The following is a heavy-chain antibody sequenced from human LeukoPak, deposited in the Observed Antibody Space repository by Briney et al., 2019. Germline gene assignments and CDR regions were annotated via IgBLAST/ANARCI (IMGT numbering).Heavy chain of an antibody. D-gene: IGHD1-1*01. V-gene: IGHV3-13*01. CDR3: ARVAKERVGGVYYFDY. Sequence: PGGSLRLSCAASGFTFSDYDMHWVRQATGKGLESVSAIGTAGDTYYTGSVKGRFTISRENAKNSLYLQMNSLRAGDTAVYYCARVAKERVGGVYYFDYWGQGTLVTVSS. CDR1: GFTFSDYD. CDR2: IGTAGDT. J-gene: IGHJ4*02.